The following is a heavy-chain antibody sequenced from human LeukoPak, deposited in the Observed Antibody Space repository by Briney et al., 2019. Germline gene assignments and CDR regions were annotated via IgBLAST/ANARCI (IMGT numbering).Heavy chain of an antibody. D-gene: IGHD3-22*01. CDR3: AKPPYYYDSSGYRFDY. CDR1: EFTFSSYA. V-gene: IGHV3-23*01. Sequence: GGSLRLSCAASEFTFSSYAMSWVRQAPGKGLEWVSAISGSGGSTYYADSVKGRFTISRDNSKNTLYLQMNSLRAEDTAVYYCAKPPYYYDSSGYRFDYWGQGTLVTVSS. CDR2: ISGSGGST. J-gene: IGHJ4*02.